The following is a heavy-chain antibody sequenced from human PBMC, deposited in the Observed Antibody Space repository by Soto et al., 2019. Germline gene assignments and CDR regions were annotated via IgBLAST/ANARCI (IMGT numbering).Heavy chain of an antibody. CDR2: ISQSGAT. Sequence: PSETLSLTCAVSGGAITSGAYSWSWIRQPPGKVLEWLGYISQSGATYYNPSLARRVTISMDTSKNAFSLNLSSGTADDTAVYYCARGRGEFDAWGQGTPVTVSS. CDR3: ARGRGEFDA. J-gene: IGHJ5*02. V-gene: IGHV4-30-2*01. CDR1: GGAITSGAYS. D-gene: IGHD2-21*01.